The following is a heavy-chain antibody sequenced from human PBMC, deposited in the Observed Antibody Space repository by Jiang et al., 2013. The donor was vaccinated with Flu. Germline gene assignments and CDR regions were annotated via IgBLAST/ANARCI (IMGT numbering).Heavy chain of an antibody. D-gene: IGHD3-22*01. CDR3: ARENYYDSSGYYGFMQDY. J-gene: IGHJ4*02. CDR1: GYTFTSYG. V-gene: IGHV1-18*04. Sequence: AEVKKPGASVKVSCKASGYTFTSYGISWVRQAPGQGLEWMGWISAYNGNTNYAQKLQGRVTMTTDTSTSTAYMELRSLRSDDTAVYYCARENYYDSSGYYGFMQDYWGQGTLVTVSS. CDR2: ISAYNGNT.